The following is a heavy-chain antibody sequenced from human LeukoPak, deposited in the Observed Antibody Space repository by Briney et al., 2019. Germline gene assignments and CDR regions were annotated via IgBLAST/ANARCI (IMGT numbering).Heavy chain of an antibody. CDR2: ISWNSGSI. D-gene: IGHD3-10*01. J-gene: IGHJ4*02. CDR1: GFTFDDYA. V-gene: IGHV3-9*01. CDR3: AKVPHGSGSSIYFDY. Sequence: GRSLRLSCAASGFTFDDYAMHWVRQAPGKGLEWVSGISWNSGSIGYADSVKGRFTISRDNAKNSLYLQMNSLRAEDSALYYCAKVPHGSGSSIYFDYWGQGTLVTVSS.